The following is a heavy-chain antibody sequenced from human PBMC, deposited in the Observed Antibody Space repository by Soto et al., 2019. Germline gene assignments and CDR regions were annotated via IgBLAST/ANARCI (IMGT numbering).Heavy chain of an antibody. D-gene: IGHD3-22*01. J-gene: IGHJ4*02. Sequence: PVGSLRLSCAASGFTFSNAWMSWVRQAPGKGLEWVGRIKSKTDGGTTDYAAPVKGRFTISRDDSKNTMYLQINSLKTEDTAVYYCTTSPAFYYDSSGYYPLDYWGQGTMVTVSS. CDR1: GFTFSNAW. CDR2: IKSKTDGGTT. V-gene: IGHV3-15*01. CDR3: TTSPAFYYDSSGYYPLDY.